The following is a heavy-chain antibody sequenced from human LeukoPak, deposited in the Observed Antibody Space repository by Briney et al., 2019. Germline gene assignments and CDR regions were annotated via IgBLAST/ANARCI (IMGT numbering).Heavy chain of an antibody. CDR3: ARRIAAARYRWFDP. CDR2: IYYSGGT. J-gene: IGHJ5*02. D-gene: IGHD6-13*01. CDR1: GGSISSGGYY. Sequence: KPSETLSLTCTVSGGSISSGGYYWSWIRQHPGKGLEWIGYIYYSGGTYYNPSLKSRVTISVDTSKNQFSLKLSSVTAADTAVYYCARRIAAARYRWFDPWGQGTLVTVSS. V-gene: IGHV4-31*03.